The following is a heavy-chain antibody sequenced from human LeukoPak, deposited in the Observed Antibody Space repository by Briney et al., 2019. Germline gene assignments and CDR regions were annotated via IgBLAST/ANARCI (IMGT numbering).Heavy chain of an antibody. CDR2: INHSGST. CDR1: GGSFSGYY. V-gene: IGHV4-34*01. D-gene: IGHD2-2*01. CDR3: ARGRKYQLVLRGYFDY. Sequence: PSETLSLTCAVYGGSFSGYYWSWIRQPPGKGLEWSGEINHSGSTNYNPSLKSRVTISVDTSKNQFSLKLSSVTAADTAVYYCARGRKYQLVLRGYFDYWGQGTLVTVSS. J-gene: IGHJ4*02.